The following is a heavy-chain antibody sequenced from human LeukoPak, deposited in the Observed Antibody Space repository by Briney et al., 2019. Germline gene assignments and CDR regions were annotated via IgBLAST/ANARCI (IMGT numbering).Heavy chain of an antibody. CDR1: GDYITTTNYY. V-gene: IGHV4-39*01. Sequence: PSETLSLTCNASGDYITTTNYYWAWIRQPPRKGLEWIASVFYSGTTYYNPSLKSRVIISMDTSRKQISLRLSSVTATDTAIYYCARRSRLYRHETTGYHDSWGQGTLVTVSS. CDR3: ARRSRLYRHETTGYHDS. D-gene: IGHD3-9*01. J-gene: IGHJ4*02. CDR2: VFYSGTT.